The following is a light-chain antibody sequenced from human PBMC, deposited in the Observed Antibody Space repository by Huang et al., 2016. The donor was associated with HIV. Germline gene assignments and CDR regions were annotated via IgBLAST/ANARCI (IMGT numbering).Light chain of an antibody. J-gene: IGKJ2*01. CDR2: LGS. Sequence: DIVMTQFPLSLPVTPGEPAAISCRSSQSLLQSNGFNYLDWYLQKPGQSPQLLVFLGSNRASGVPDRFSGSGSGTDFTLKISRVEAEDVGVYYCMQALQTPYTFGQGTKLEIK. V-gene: IGKV2-28*01. CDR1: QSLLQSNGFNY. CDR3: MQALQTPYT.